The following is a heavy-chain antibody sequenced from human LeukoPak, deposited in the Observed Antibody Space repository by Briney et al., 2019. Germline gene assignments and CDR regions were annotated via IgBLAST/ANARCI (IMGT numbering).Heavy chain of an antibody. CDR2: ISSSSSYI. Sequence: GGSLRLSCAASGFTFTTYSMNWVRQAPGKGLEWVSAISSSSSYIYYADSVKGRFTISRDNAKNSLYLQVNSLRAEDTAVYYCAKDRHSWSSLFDYWGQGTLVTVSS. CDR3: AKDRHSWSSLFDY. V-gene: IGHV3-21*01. CDR1: GFTFTTYS. J-gene: IGHJ4*02. D-gene: IGHD6-13*01.